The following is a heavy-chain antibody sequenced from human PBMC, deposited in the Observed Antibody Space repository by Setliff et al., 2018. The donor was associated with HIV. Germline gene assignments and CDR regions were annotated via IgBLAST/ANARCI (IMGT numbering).Heavy chain of an antibody. CDR2: IYPGDSDT. CDR3: ASLQPDAVDA. V-gene: IGHV5-51*01. CDR1: GYSFTSYW. Sequence: GESLKISCKGSGYSFTSYWIGWVRQMPGKGLEWMGIIYPGDSDTRYGPSFQGQVIISADKSINTAYLQWSSLKASDTAMYYCASLQPDAVDAWGQGTTVTVSS. J-gene: IGHJ6*02.